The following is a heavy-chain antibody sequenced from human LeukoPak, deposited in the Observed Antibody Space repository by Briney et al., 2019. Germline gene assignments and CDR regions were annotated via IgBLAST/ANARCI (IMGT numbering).Heavy chain of an antibody. CDR2: INPNSGGT. D-gene: IGHD2-2*01. J-gene: IGHJ4*02. CDR3: ARGLFAGSTSCYDY. CDR1: GYTFTGYY. V-gene: IGHV1-2*02. Sequence: ASVKVSCKASGYTFTGYYMHWVRRAPGQGLEWMGWINPNSGGTNYAQKFQGRVTMTRDTSISTAYMELGRLRSDDTAVYYCARGLFAGSTSCYDYWGQGTLVTVSS.